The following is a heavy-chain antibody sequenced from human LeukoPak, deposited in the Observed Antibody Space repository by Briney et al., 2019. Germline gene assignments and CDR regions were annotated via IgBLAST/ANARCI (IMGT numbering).Heavy chain of an antibody. D-gene: IGHD1-1*01. CDR1: GFTFSSYG. CDR2: IWYDGSNK. Sequence: GGSLRLSCAASGFTFSSYGMHWVRQAPGKGLEWVAVIWYDGSNKYYADSVKGRFTISRDNSKNTLYLQMNSLRAEDTAVYYCARHGTPGTNLNWFDPWGQGTLVTVSS. CDR3: ARHGTPGTNLNWFDP. J-gene: IGHJ5*02. V-gene: IGHV3-33*01.